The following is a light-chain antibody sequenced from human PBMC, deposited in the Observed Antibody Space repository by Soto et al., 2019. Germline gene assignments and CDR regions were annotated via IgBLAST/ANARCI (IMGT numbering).Light chain of an antibody. CDR2: RTN. Sequence: QAVVTQEPSFSVSPGGTVTLTCALSSGSVSTNNYPSWCQQTPGQPPRTLIFRTNTRSSGVPDRFSGSILGSKADLTITGAQADDESDYYCVLYMGRGIWVFGGGTKLTVL. CDR1: SGSVSTNNY. CDR3: VLYMGRGIWV. J-gene: IGLJ3*02. V-gene: IGLV8-61*01.